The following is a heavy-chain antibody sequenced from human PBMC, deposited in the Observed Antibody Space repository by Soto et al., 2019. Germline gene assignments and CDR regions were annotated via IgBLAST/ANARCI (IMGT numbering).Heavy chain of an antibody. J-gene: IGHJ6*02. CDR1: GGSISSSSYY. D-gene: IGHD6-13*01. CDR2: IYYSGST. CDR3: ARLEGAVSSSWYYYYGMDV. Sequence: PSETLSLTCTVSGGSISSSSYYWGWIRQPPGKGLEWIGSIYYSGSTYYNPSLKSRVTISVDTSKNQFSLKLSSVTAADTAVYYCARLEGAVSSSWYYYYGMDVWGQGTTVTVSS. V-gene: IGHV4-39*01.